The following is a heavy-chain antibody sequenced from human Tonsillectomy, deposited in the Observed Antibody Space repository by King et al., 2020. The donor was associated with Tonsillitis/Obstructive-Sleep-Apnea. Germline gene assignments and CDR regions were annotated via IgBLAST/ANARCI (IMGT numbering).Heavy chain of an antibody. CDR1: GGSISSYY. Sequence: QLQESGPGLVKPSETLSLTCTVSGGSISSYYWSWLRQPPGKGLEWIGYIYYSGSTNYNPSLKSRVTISVDTSKNQFSLKLSSVTAADTAVYYCARGIAAAGYYYYYYMDVWGKGTTVTVSS. CDR2: IYYSGST. V-gene: IGHV4-59*01. J-gene: IGHJ6*03. CDR3: ARGIAAAGYYYYYYMDV. D-gene: IGHD6-13*01.